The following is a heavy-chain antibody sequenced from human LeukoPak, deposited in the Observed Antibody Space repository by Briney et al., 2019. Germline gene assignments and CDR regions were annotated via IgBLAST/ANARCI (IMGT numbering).Heavy chain of an antibody. CDR2: IYYSGST. J-gene: IGHJ4*02. CDR3: ARSPPYCSSTSCYLDY. CDR1: GGSISSYY. V-gene: IGHV4-59*01. Sequence: SETLSLTCTVSGGSISSYYWSWIRQPPGKGLEWIGYIYYSGSTSYNPSLKSRVTISVDTSKNQFSLKLSSVTAADTAVYYCARSPPYCSSTSCYLDYWGQGTLVTVSS. D-gene: IGHD2-2*01.